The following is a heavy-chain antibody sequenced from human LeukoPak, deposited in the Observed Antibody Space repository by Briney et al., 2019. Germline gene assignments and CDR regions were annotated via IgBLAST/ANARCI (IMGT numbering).Heavy chain of an antibody. CDR2: ITGSGDST. CDR1: GFIFSTYP. CDR3: AKENPVGGTNYFDY. D-gene: IGHD1-26*01. J-gene: IGHJ4*02. V-gene: IGHV3-23*01. Sequence: PGGSLRLSCAASGFIFSTYPMSWVRQAPGKGREWVSAITGSGDSTFYADSVKGRCTISRDNSKNTLSLQMNTLRAEDTAVYYCAKENPVGGTNYFDYWGQGPLVTVSS.